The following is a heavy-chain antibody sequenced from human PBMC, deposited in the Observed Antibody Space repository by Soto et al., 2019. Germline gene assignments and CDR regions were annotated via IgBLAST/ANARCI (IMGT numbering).Heavy chain of an antibody. CDR1: GASISSYY. J-gene: IGHJ4*02. Sequence: SDTLSLTCTVSGASISSYYWSWIRQPPGKGLEWIGYVYYSGSTNYNPSLKSRVTISVDTSKNQFSLKLSSVTAADTAMYYCARDTTPSLWGQGTLVTVS. D-gene: IGHD1-1*01. V-gene: IGHV4-59*01. CDR2: VYYSGST. CDR3: ARDTTPSL.